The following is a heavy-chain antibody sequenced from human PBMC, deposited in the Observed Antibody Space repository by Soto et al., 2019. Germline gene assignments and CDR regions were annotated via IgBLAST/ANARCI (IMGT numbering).Heavy chain of an antibody. Sequence: QVQLVESGGGVVQPGGSLRLSCEASGFPFSSYGIHWVRQAPGKGLEWLAIIWNDGRNEYYADSVKGRFTISRDNSKNTVYLQVSNLRAEDTAVYFCARDQTDSGGYSDSWGQGTLVTVSS. J-gene: IGHJ4*02. V-gene: IGHV3-33*01. D-gene: IGHD3-22*01. CDR3: ARDQTDSGGYSDS. CDR2: IWNDGRNE. CDR1: GFPFSSYG.